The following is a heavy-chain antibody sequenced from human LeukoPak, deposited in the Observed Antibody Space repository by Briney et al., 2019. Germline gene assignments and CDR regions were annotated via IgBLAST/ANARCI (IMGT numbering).Heavy chain of an antibody. CDR2: ISGSGGST. Sequence: GGSLRLSCAASGFTFSSYAMSWVRQAPGKGLEWVSAISGSGGSTYYADSVKGRFTISRDNSKNTLYQQMNSLRAEDTAVYYCAKGGYCSSTSCYGYYYYGMDVWGKGTTVTVSS. D-gene: IGHD2-2*01. J-gene: IGHJ6*04. V-gene: IGHV3-23*01. CDR3: AKGGYCSSTSCYGYYYYGMDV. CDR1: GFTFSSYA.